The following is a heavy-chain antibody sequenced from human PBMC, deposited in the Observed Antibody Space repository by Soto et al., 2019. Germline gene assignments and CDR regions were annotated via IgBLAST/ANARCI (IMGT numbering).Heavy chain of an antibody. J-gene: IGHJ4*02. CDR1: GGTFSSYT. Sequence: SVKGSCKASGGTFSSYTISWVRQAPGQGLEWMGRIIPILGIANYAQKFQGRVTITADKSTSTAYMELSSLRSEDTAVYYCARAPSGIAARRRGMVDYWGQGTLVTVSS. CDR2: IIPILGIA. V-gene: IGHV1-69*02. CDR3: ARAPSGIAARRRGMVDY. D-gene: IGHD6-6*01.